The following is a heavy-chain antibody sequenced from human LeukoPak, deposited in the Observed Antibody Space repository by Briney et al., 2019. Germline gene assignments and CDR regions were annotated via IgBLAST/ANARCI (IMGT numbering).Heavy chain of an antibody. D-gene: IGHD4-17*01. CDR2: IRYDGGNN. J-gene: IGHJ4*02. V-gene: IGHV3-30*02. CDR1: GFSFSRYG. Sequence: QPGGSLRLSCAASGFSFSRYGMHWVRQAPGKGLEWVAFIRYDGGNNYYADSVKGRLTISRDNSKNTLYVQMNSLRAEDTAVYYCASLSYGDDDFDYWGQGTLVTVSS. CDR3: ASLSYGDDDFDY.